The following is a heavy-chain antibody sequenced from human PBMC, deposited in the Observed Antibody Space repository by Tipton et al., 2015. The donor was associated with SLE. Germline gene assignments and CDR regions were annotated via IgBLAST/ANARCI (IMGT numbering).Heavy chain of an antibody. CDR3: ASPGGDAFDI. CDR2: IYYSGST. CDR1: GGSISSSSYY. Sequence: GLVKPSETLSLTCTVSGGSISSSSYYWGWIRQPPGKGLEWIGSIYYSGSTYYNPSLKSRVTISVDTSKNQFSLKLSSVTAADTAVYYCASPGGDAFDIWGQGTMVTVSS. D-gene: IGHD3-10*01. J-gene: IGHJ3*02. V-gene: IGHV4-39*07.